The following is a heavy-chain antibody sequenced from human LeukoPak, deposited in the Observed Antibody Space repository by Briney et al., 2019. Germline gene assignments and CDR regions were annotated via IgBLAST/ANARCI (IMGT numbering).Heavy chain of an antibody. CDR3: AKDPGRAAAVDY. D-gene: IGHD6-13*01. CDR1: GFTFSSYA. Sequence: GGSLRLSCAASGFTFSSYAMSWVRQAPGKGLELVSAISGSGGSTYYADSVKGRFTISRDNSKNTLYLQMNSLRAEDTAVSYCAKDPGRAAAVDYWGQGTLVTVSS. J-gene: IGHJ4*02. V-gene: IGHV3-23*01. CDR2: ISGSGGST.